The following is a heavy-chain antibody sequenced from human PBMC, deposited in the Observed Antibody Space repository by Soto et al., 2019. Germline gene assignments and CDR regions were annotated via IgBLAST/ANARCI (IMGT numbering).Heavy chain of an antibody. CDR3: ARKPRGGTTDY. CDR1: GSTFTSYG. Sequence: GASVKVSCQASGSTFTSYGISWVRQAPGQGLEWMGWISAYNGNTNYAQKLQGRVTMTTDTSTSTAYMELRSLRSDDTAVYYCARKPRGGTTDYWGQGTLVTVSS. CDR2: ISAYNGNT. J-gene: IGHJ4*02. D-gene: IGHD1-1*01. V-gene: IGHV1-18*01.